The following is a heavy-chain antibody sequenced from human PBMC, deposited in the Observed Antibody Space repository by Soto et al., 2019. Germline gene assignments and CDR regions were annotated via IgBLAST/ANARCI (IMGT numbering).Heavy chain of an antibody. D-gene: IGHD2-8*01. V-gene: IGHV1-46*01. J-gene: IGHJ6*02. Sequence: ASVKVSCKASRYTFTSYYMHWVRQAPGQGLEWMGIINPSGGSTSYAQKFQGRVTMPRDTYTGTVYMAMSSLRSEHTAVYYCAISMGLGVSSGMDLFGQATTL. CDR3: AISMGLGVSSGMDL. CDR1: RYTFTSYY. CDR2: INPSGGST.